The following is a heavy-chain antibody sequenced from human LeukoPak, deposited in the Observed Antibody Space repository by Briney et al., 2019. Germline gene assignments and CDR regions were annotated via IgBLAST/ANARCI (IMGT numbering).Heavy chain of an antibody. CDR3: AKTRFVGGKPPQDY. D-gene: IGHD1-14*01. Sequence: PGGSLRLSCAASGFTFTSYGMSWVRQAPGKGLEWVSAISGSGDYTYYVDSVKGRFTISRDNSKNILYLQMNSLRAEDTAVYYCAKTRFVGGKPPQDYWGQGTLVTVSS. CDR1: GFTFTSYG. V-gene: IGHV3-23*01. J-gene: IGHJ4*02. CDR2: ISGSGDYT.